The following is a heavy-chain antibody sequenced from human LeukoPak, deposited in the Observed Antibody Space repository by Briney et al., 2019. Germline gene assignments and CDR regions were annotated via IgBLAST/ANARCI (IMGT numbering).Heavy chain of an antibody. D-gene: IGHD1-14*01. CDR1: GFTFSSYA. J-gene: IGHJ6*02. V-gene: IGHV3-23*01. Sequence: GGSLRLSCAASGFTFSSYAMSWVRQAPGKGLEWVSAISGSGGSTYYADSVKGRFTISRDNSKNTLYLQMSSLRAEDTAVYYCARDTGYYYYGMDVWGQGTTVTVSS. CDR2: ISGSGGST. CDR3: ARDTGYYYYGMDV.